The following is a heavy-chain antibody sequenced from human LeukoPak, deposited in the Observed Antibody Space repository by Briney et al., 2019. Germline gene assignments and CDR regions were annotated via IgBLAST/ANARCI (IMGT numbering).Heavy chain of an antibody. CDR3: ARHDLLLLPFDY. CDR1: GGSFSGYY. CDR2: INHSGST. Sequence: PSETLSLTCAVYGGSFSGYYWSWIRQPPGKGLEGIGEINHSGSTNYNPSLKSRVTISVDTSKNQFSLKLSSVTAADTAVYYCARHDLLLLPFDYWGQGTLVTVSS. D-gene: IGHD2-15*01. V-gene: IGHV4-34*01. J-gene: IGHJ4*02.